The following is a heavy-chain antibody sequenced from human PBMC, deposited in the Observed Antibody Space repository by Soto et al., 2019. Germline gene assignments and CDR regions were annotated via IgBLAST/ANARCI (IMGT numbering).Heavy chain of an antibody. CDR2: IIPIFGTA. V-gene: IGHV1-69*01. D-gene: IGHD7-27*01. J-gene: IGHJ3*02. CDR3: AREKKLGRGAFDI. CDR1: GGTFSSYA. Sequence: QVQLVQSGAEVKKPGSSVKVSCKASGGTFSSYAISWVRQAPGQGLEWMGGIIPIFGTANYAQKFQGRVTITADESPSTASMELSSLRSEDTALYYCAREKKLGRGAFDIWGQGTMVTVSS.